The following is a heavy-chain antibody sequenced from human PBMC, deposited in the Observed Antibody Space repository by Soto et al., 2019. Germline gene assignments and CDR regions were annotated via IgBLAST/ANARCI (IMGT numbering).Heavy chain of an antibody. CDR2: IDPSDSYT. Sequence: GESLKISCKGSGYSFTSYWISWVRQMPGKGLEWMGRIDPSDSYTDYSPSFQGHVTISADKSISTAYLQWSSLKASDTAMYYCARLSVLGASPATNYGMDVWGQGTTVTVS. J-gene: IGHJ6*02. CDR3: ARLSVLGASPATNYGMDV. V-gene: IGHV5-10-1*01. CDR1: GYSFTSYW. D-gene: IGHD2-8*01.